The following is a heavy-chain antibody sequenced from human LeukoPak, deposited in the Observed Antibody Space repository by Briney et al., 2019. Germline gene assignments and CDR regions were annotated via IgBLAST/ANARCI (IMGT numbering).Heavy chain of an antibody. CDR3: AKDLVSLGLRYCSGGSCYVYPPASDY. CDR1: GYTFTSYG. D-gene: IGHD2-15*01. J-gene: IGHJ4*02. Sequence: ASVKVSCKASGYTFTSYGISWVRQAPGQGLEWMGWISAYNGNTNYAQKLQGRVTMTTDTSTSTAYMELRSLRSDDTAVYYCAKDLVSLGLRYCSGGSCYVYPPASDYWGQGTLVTVSS. V-gene: IGHV1-18*01. CDR2: ISAYNGNT.